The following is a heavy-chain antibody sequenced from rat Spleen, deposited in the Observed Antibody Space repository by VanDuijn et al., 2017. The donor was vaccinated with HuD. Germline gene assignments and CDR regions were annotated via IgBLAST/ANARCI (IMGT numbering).Heavy chain of an antibody. CDR2: IYYDGGT. V-gene: IGHV2-17*01. D-gene: IGHD1-4*01. CDR1: GFSLTSDG. CDR3: VRERVPGFAFYFDY. J-gene: IGHJ2*01. Sequence: VQLKETGPGLVQPTQTLSLTCTVSGFSLTSDGVHWIRQPPGKGLEWMGIIYYDGGTDYNSAIKSRLSISRDTSKSQVFLKMNSLQTEDTAIYFCVRERVPGFAFYFDYWGQGVMVTVSS.